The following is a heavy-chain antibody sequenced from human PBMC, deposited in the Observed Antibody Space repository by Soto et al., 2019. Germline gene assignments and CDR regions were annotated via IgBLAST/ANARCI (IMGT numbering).Heavy chain of an antibody. Sequence: LQTLSLTCVISGDNVSSDNAAWNWIRQSPSRGLEWLGRTYYRSRWYNDYALSVKGRITINPDTSKNQFSLQINSVTPEDTGVYYCAGVEGPGARNAFDFWGQGTMVTVSS. J-gene: IGHJ3*01. D-gene: IGHD7-27*01. CDR1: GDNVSSDNAA. CDR3: AGVEGPGARNAFDF. V-gene: IGHV6-1*01. CDR2: TYYRSRWYN.